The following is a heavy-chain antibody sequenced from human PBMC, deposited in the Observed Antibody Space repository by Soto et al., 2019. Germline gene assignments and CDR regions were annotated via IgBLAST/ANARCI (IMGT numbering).Heavy chain of an antibody. Sequence: EVHVLESGGDLVQPGGSLRLSCAASGFTFSTYAMTWVRQAAGKGLEWVSTISDSSSTYYADSVKGRFTISRDNSKNTPSLEMTSLRGDDTAVSYCAKNKGRNSCTRTSCLCSCDYWGQGTLVTVSS. CDR1: GFTFSTYA. V-gene: IGHV3-23*01. CDR3: AKNKGRNSCTRTSCLCSCDY. D-gene: IGHD2-2*01. CDR2: ISDSSST. J-gene: IGHJ4*02.